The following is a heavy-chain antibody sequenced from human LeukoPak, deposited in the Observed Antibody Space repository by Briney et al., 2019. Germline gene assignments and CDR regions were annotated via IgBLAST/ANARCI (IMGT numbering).Heavy chain of an antibody. Sequence: PSETLSLTCTVSGYSISSGYYWGWVRQPPGKGLEWIGSISHAGSTDYSPSLKSRVTISLDTSKNQFSLKLRPVTAADTAVYYCARILRGVIVTPFDYWGQGILVTVSS. D-gene: IGHD3-10*01. V-gene: IGHV4-38-2*02. CDR1: GYSISSGYY. CDR2: ISHAGST. J-gene: IGHJ4*02. CDR3: ARILRGVIVTPFDY.